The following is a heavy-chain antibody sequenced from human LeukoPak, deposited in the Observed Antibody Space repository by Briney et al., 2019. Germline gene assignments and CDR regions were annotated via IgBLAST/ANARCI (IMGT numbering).Heavy chain of an antibody. CDR3: ARTRSGYCPRFFDY. CDR2: IDSSGST. V-gene: IGHV4-61*02. J-gene: IGHJ4*02. Sequence: SETLSLICTVSGGSISSGSDYWSWIRQPAGKGLEWIGRIDSSGSTSYNPSLKSRLTISVDTSKNQFSLKLPSVTAADTAVYYCARTRSGYCPRFFDYWGQGTLVTVSS. CDR1: GGSISSGSDY. D-gene: IGHD2-8*02.